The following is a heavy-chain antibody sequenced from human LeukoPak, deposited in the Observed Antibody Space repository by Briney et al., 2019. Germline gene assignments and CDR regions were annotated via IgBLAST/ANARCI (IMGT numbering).Heavy chain of an antibody. CDR3: TRDQMNY. V-gene: IGHV3-53*01. Sequence: PGGSLRGSCTASDFTVGRNYMPWVRQAPGKGLEWVSLIFSNGDTHYADSVKGRFTISRDTSKNTVSLQMNSLRVEDTAMYYCTRDQMNYWGQGTLVTVSS. CDR2: IFSNGDT. CDR1: DFTVGRNY. J-gene: IGHJ4*02. D-gene: IGHD5-24*01.